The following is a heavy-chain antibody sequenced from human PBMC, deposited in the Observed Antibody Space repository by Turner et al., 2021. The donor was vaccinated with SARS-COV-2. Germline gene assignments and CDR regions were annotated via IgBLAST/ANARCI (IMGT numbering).Heavy chain of an antibody. CDR2: IYYSGIT. J-gene: IGHJ6*02. V-gene: IGHV4-39*01. D-gene: IGHD5-18*01. Sequence: QLQLQESGPGLVKPSETLSLTCTVSGGSISSSSYYWGWIRQPQGKGLEWIGSIYYSGITYYNPSLKSRVTISVDTSKNQFSPKLSSVTAADTAVYYCARLMDTAMDYYGMDVWGQGTTVTVSS. CDR1: GGSISSSSYY. CDR3: ARLMDTAMDYYGMDV.